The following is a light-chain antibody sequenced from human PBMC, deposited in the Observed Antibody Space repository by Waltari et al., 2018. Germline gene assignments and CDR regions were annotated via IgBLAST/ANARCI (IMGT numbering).Light chain of an antibody. Sequence: EIQMTQSPSSVSASVGDRVTLTCRAVQNISSALAWYQQNPGQAPNLRIYAVSSLQTEVPSRFSGSGSGTDFTLTISSLQPEDLATYYCQQGSSFPPTFGQGTKVEIK. CDR3: QQGSSFPPT. CDR1: QNISSA. V-gene: IGKV1-12*01. CDR2: AVS. J-gene: IGKJ1*01.